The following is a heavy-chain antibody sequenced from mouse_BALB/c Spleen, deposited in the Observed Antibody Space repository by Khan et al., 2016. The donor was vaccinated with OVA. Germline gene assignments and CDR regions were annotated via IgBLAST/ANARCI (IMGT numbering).Heavy chain of an antibody. Sequence: VQLQESGAELAQPGASVKMSCKTSGYTFTSYWMHWVKQRPGQGLEWIGYINPSTGYTEYNQRFKDKATLTTDKSSSTAYMQLSRLTSEDSAVYYCARRGLYVIFAYWGQGTLVTVSA. D-gene: IGHD2-12*01. V-gene: IGHV1-7*01. CDR1: GYTFTSYW. J-gene: IGHJ3*01. CDR2: INPSTGYT. CDR3: ARRGLYVIFAY.